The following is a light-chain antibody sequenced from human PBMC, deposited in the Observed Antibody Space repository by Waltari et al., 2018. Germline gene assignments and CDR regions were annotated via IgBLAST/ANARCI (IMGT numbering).Light chain of an antibody. V-gene: IGLV3-19*01. CDR3: HSRETFSTRL. J-gene: IGLJ2*01. CDR1: TLSRNY. CDR2: GPG. Sequence: SSDLTQDPSVSVALGQTVRITCPGDTLSRNYAIWYQQRPGQAPVLVLYGPGNRPSGIPDRFSGSTSGNTASLTITGAQAEDEADYYCHSRETFSTRLFGGGTRLTV.